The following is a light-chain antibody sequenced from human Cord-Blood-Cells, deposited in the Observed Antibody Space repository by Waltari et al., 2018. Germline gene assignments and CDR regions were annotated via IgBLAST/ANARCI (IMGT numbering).Light chain of an antibody. CDR1: QSVSSY. V-gene: IGKV3-11*01. J-gene: IGKJ4*01. CDR2: DAS. Sequence: IVLTQSPATLSLSPGERATLSCRASQSVSSYLAWYQQKPGQAPSLLIYDASNRATGIPARFSGSGSGTDFTLTISSLEPEDFAVYYCQQRSNWLTFGGGTKVEIK. CDR3: QQRSNWLT.